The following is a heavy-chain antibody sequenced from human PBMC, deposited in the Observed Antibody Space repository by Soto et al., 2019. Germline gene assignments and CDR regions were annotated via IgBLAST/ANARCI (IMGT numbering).Heavy chain of an antibody. V-gene: IGHV1-8*01. CDR2: MNPNMGNT. J-gene: IGHJ6*02. CDR3: SREVNFYGLDV. Sequence: QVQLVQSGAEVKKPGASVKVPCKASGYTFTSYDINWVRQATGQGLEWMGWMNPNMGNTGYAQKFQGRVTMTRNTSKSTAYMELSSLRSEDTAVYYCSREVNFYGLDVWGQGTTVTVSS. CDR1: GYTFTSYD.